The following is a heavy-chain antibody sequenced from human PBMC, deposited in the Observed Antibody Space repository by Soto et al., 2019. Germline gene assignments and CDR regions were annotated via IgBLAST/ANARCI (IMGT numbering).Heavy chain of an antibody. CDR2: ISGSGGST. V-gene: IGHV3-23*01. CDR3: AKPPYSSGPTWYYFDY. D-gene: IGHD6-19*01. Sequence: QPGGSLRLSCAASGFTFSSYAMSWVRQAPGKGLEWVSAISGSGGSTYYADSVKGRFTISRDNSKNTLYLQMNSLRAEDTAVYYCAKPPYSSGPTWYYFDYWGQGTLVTVSS. CDR1: GFTFSSYA. J-gene: IGHJ4*02.